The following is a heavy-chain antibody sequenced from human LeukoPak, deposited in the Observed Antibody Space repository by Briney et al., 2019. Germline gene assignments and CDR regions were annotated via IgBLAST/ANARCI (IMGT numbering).Heavy chain of an antibody. CDR1: GFTFSSYG. CDR3: ARDYQWLFFDY. CDR2: IWYDGSNK. J-gene: IGHJ4*02. D-gene: IGHD6-19*01. Sequence: GGSLRLSCVASGFTFSSYGMHWVRQAPGKGLEWVAVIWYDGSNKYYADSVKGRFTISRDNSKSTLYLQMNSLRAEGTAVYYCARDYQWLFFDYWGQGTLVTVSS. V-gene: IGHV3-33*01.